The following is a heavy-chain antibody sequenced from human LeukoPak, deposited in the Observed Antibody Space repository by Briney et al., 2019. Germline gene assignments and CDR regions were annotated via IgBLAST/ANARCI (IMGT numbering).Heavy chain of an antibody. V-gene: IGHV1-3*01. D-gene: IGHD5-12*01. CDR1: GYTFTSYA. J-gene: IGHJ4*02. CDR2: INAGNGNT. Sequence: ASVKVSCKASGYTFTSYAMHWVRQASGQRLEWMGWINAGNGNTKYSQKFQGRVTITRDTSASTAYMELSSLRSEDTAVYYCARSRGFYSGSLGWWGQGTLVTVSS. CDR3: ARSRGFYSGSLGW.